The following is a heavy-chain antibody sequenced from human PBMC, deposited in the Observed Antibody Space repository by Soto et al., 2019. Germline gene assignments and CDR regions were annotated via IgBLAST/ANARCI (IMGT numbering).Heavy chain of an antibody. CDR2: ISSSSSYM. V-gene: IGHV3-21*01. D-gene: IGHD3-3*01. J-gene: IGHJ6*03. CDR3: ARVRQGSPFITIYGGEDYCYMDV. Sequence: EVQLVESGGGLVKPGGSLRLSCAASGFPFSSYSMNWVRQAPGKGLEWVSSISSSSSYMYYEDAVKGRCTISRDNAKNSLYLQKNSMRAEDRAVYYCARVRQGSPFITIYGGEDYCYMDVWGKGTTVTVFS. CDR1: GFPFSSYS.